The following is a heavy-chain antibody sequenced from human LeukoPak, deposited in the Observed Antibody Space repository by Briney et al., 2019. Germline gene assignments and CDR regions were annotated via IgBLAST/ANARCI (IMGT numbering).Heavy chain of an antibody. J-gene: IGHJ4*02. Sequence: SETLSLTCTISGGSISDYYWSWIRQPPGKGLEWIGYIYYSGNTNYNPSLQSRVTISVDTSMNQFSLKLSSVTAADTAVYYCARVICSGGSCRFDYWGQGTLVTVSS. D-gene: IGHD2-15*01. CDR1: GGSISDYY. CDR2: IYYSGNT. CDR3: ARVICSGGSCRFDY. V-gene: IGHV4-59*12.